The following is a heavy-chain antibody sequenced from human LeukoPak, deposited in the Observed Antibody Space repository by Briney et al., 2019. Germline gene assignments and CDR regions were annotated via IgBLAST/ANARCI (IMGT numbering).Heavy chain of an antibody. V-gene: IGHV4-34*01. CDR2: INHSGST. D-gene: IGHD4-17*01. J-gene: IGHJ3*02. CDR3: ARVHLRWLRPIRAFDI. Sequence: ETLSLTCAVYGGSFSGYYWSWIRQPPGKGLEWIGEINHSGSTNYNPSLKSRVTISVDTSKNQFSLKLSSVTAADTAVYYCARVHLRWLRPIRAFDIWGQGTMVTVSS. CDR1: GGSFSGYY.